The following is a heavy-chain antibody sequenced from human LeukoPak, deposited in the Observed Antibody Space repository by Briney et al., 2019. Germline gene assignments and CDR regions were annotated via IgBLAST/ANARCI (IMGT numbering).Heavy chain of an antibody. CDR1: GGSFSGYY. V-gene: IGHV4-34*01. CDR2: ITHSGST. Sequence: SETLSLTCAVYGGSFSGYYWSWIRQTPGKGLEWIGEITHSGSTNYNPSLKSRVTISVDTSKNQFSLKMRSVTAADTAVYYCARVFDSGSQAYFYYMDVWGKGTTVTISS. D-gene: IGHD3-10*01. J-gene: IGHJ6*03. CDR3: ARVFDSGSQAYFYYMDV.